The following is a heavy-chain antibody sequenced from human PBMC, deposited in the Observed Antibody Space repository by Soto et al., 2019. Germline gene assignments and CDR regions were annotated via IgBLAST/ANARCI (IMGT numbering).Heavy chain of an antibody. CDR3: ARGFRDRESGYSRYAIDY. J-gene: IGHJ4*02. CDR2: IYYSGST. D-gene: IGHD5-12*01. CDR1: GGSVSSGSYY. Sequence: PSETLSLTCTFSGGSVSSGSYYWTWIRQPPGKGLEWIGYIYYSGSTKYNPSLKSRVTISVDTSKNQFSLHLSSVTAADTAVYYGARGFRDRESGYSRYAIDYWGQGALVTVSS. V-gene: IGHV4-61*01.